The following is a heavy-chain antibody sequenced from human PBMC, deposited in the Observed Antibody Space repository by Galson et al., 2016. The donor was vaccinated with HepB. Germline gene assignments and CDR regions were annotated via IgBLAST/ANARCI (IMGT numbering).Heavy chain of an antibody. CDR1: GFSFGLYS. CDR3: ARDGNPNSVVTSYYYYGMNV. V-gene: IGHV3-21*03. J-gene: IGHJ6*01. Sequence: SLRLSCAASGFSFGLYSMSWVRQAPGKGLEWVSSIVSSGSKTYYADSVQGRFTISRDNSMTSLYLQIDSLRAEDTAVYSCARDGNPNSVVTSYYYYGMNVWGQVTTVTVSS. D-gene: IGHD1-14*01. CDR2: IVSSGSKT.